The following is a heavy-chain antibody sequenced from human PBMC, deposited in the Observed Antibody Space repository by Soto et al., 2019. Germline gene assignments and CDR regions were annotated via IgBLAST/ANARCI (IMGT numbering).Heavy chain of an antibody. CDR3: ARYGYSYSERFFDS. CDR1: GHSISSGFYY. CDR2: IYHSGSS. D-gene: IGHD5-18*01. Sequence: SETLSLTCTVSGHSISSGFYYWGWVRQPPGKGPQWIGSIYHSGSSYYNPSLQSRVTMSVDTSKNQLSLKLSSVTAADTAVYYCARYGYSYSERFFDSWGQGTRVTVSS. J-gene: IGHJ4*02. V-gene: IGHV4-38-2*02.